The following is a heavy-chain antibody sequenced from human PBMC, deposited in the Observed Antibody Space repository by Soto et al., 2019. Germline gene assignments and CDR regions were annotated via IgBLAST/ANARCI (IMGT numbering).Heavy chain of an antibody. D-gene: IGHD1-7*01. CDR3: AREKLELGYYFDY. J-gene: IGHJ4*02. CDR2: IYYSGRT. CDR1: GGSISSGDYY. Sequence: SETLSLTCTVSGGSISSGDYYWSWIRQPPGKGLEWIGYIYYSGRTYYNPSLKSRVTISVDTSKNQFSLKLSSVTAADTAVYYCAREKLELGYYFDYWGQGTLVTVSS. V-gene: IGHV4-30-4*01.